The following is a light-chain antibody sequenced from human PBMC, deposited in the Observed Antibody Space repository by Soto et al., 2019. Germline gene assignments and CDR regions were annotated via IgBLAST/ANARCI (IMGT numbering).Light chain of an antibody. CDR1: RGISSNSNYNNHY. CDR3: QQYYGDPVT. CDR2: WAS. V-gene: IGKV4-1*01. Sequence: DIVMTQTPDSLAVSLGERATINCKSSRGISSNSNYNNHYFAWYQQRPGQPPKLLIHWASTQESGVPDRFSCRGSGTDFPPTISSRRAEDVAHDFCQQYYGDPVTFGGGTRVEIK. J-gene: IGKJ4*01.